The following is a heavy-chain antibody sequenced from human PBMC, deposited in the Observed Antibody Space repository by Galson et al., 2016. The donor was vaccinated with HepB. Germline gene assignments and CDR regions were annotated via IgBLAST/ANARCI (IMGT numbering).Heavy chain of an antibody. CDR2: ITDSGSYT. CDR3: VRECSLGQTAHFDS. CDR1: GFIFNNYA. D-gene: IGHD2-15*01. J-gene: IGHJ4*02. V-gene: IGHV3-23*05. Sequence: SLRLSCAGSGFIFNNYAMSWVRQAPGKGLEWVSVITDSGSYTFYTDSVRGRFTMSRDNSKSTLFLQMNSLRVEDTAIYYCVRECSLGQTAHFDSWGQGTVVTVSS.